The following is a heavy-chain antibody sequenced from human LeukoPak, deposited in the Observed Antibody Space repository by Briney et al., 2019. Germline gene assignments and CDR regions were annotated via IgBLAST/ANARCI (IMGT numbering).Heavy chain of an antibody. V-gene: IGHV5-51*01. D-gene: IGHD2-2*01. Sequence: GESLKISCKGSGYSLTSYWIGWVRQMPGKGLEWMGIIYPGDSDTRYSPSFQGQVTISADKSISTAYLQWSSLKASDTAMYYCAREGMYCSSTSCWGNYFDYWGQGTLVTVSS. CDR2: IYPGDSDT. CDR3: AREGMYCSSTSCWGNYFDY. CDR1: GYSLTSYW. J-gene: IGHJ4*02.